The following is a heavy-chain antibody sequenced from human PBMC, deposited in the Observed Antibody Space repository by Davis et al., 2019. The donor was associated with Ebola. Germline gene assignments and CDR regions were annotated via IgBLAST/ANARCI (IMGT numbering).Heavy chain of an antibody. CDR2: VTSSGGST. V-gene: IGHV3-23*01. Sequence: GGSLRLSCAGSGFTFGNYAMTWARQAPGKGLEWVSAVTSSGGSTYYADSVQGRFTISRDNSKRNLFLQMDSLRPEDTAVYYCARGAPPKLYYYGMDVWGQGTTVTVSS. CDR1: GFTFGNYA. CDR3: ARGAPPKLYYYGMDV. J-gene: IGHJ6*02.